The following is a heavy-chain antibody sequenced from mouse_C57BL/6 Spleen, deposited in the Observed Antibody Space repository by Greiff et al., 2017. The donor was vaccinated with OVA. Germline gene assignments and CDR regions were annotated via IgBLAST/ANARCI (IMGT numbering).Heavy chain of an antibody. CDR2: IDPNSGGT. V-gene: IGHV1-72*01. CDR1: GYTFTSYW. CDR3: ASEEVYYGSSPDY. J-gene: IGHJ2*01. Sequence: QVQLQQPGAELVKPGASVKLSCKASGYTFTSYWMHWVKQRPGRGLEWIGRIDPNSGGTKYNEKFKSKATLTVDKPSSTAYMPLSSLTSEDSAVYYCASEEVYYGSSPDYWGQGTTLTVSS. D-gene: IGHD1-1*01.